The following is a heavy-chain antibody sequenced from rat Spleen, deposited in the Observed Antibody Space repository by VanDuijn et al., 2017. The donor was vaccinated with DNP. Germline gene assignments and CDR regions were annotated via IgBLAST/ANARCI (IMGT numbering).Heavy chain of an antibody. CDR3: TRAPYGSWALDA. CDR2: MSSGGKT. V-gene: IGHV2S12*01. J-gene: IGHJ4*01. D-gene: IGHD1-3*01. CDR1: GFSLTSSG. Sequence: QVQLKESGPGLVQPSETLSLTCTVSGFSLTSSGVSWVRQPPGKGLEWIAAMSSGGKTYYNSVLKSRLSISRDTSKSQVFLQMDSLQTEETAIYFCTRAPYGSWALDAWGQGTSVTVSS.